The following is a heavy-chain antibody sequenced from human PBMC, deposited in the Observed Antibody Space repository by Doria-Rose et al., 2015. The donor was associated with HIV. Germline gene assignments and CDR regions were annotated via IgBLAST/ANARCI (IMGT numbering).Heavy chain of an antibody. V-gene: IGHV2-26*01. J-gene: IGHJ4*02. Sequence: TLKESGPVLVKPTETLTLTCTVSGVSLSSPGMGVSWIRQPPGKALEWLANIFSDDGRSYQTSLKSRLTISRGTSKSQVVLTMTDMDPVDTATYYCARIKSSRWYHKYYFDFWGQGTLVIVSA. CDR2: IFSDDGR. CDR1: GVSLSSPGMG. D-gene: IGHD6-13*01. CDR3: ARIKSSRWYHKYYFDF.